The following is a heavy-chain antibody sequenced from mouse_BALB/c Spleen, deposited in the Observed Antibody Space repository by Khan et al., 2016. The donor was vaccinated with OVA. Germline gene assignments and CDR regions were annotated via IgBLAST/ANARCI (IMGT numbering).Heavy chain of an antibody. D-gene: IGHD1-2*01. CDR3: SRRNYFGYTFAY. CDR2: IYPGSGYT. V-gene: IGHV1-77*01. Sequence: QVQLQQSGAELARPGASVKLSCKASGYTFTDYYINWVKQWTGQGLEWIGEIYPGSGYTYYNEKFKDKATLTADKSSTTAYMQLSSLTSEDSAVYFCSRRNYFGYTFAYWGQGTLVTVSA. CDR1: GYTFTDYY. J-gene: IGHJ3*01.